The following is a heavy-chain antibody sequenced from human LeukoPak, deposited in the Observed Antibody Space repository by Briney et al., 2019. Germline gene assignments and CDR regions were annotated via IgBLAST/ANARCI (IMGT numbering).Heavy chain of an antibody. D-gene: IGHD1-7*01. CDR1: GFTFSNYA. CDR2: ISGSGCST. V-gene: IGHV3-23*01. CDR3: AKRTLPHDMDV. J-gene: IGHJ6*02. Sequence: PGGSLRLSCAASGFTFSNYAMSWVRQAPGKGLEWVSSISGSGCSTYYADSVKGRFTISRDNSKNTLYLQMDSLRDEDTAVYYCAKRTLPHDMDVWGQGTTVTVSS.